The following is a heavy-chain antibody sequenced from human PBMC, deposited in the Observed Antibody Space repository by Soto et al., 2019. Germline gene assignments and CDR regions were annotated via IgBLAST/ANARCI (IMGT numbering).Heavy chain of an antibody. CDR2: IYYSGST. CDR3: ARDRGGSGRNYYYYYGMDV. Sequence: SETLSLTCTVSGGSISSYYWSWIRQPPGKGLEWIGYIYYSGSTNYNPSLKSRVTISVDTSKNQFSLKLSSVTAADTAVYYCARDRGGSGRNYYYYYGMDVWGQGTTVTVS. CDR1: GGSISSYY. D-gene: IGHD3-10*01. V-gene: IGHV4-59*01. J-gene: IGHJ6*02.